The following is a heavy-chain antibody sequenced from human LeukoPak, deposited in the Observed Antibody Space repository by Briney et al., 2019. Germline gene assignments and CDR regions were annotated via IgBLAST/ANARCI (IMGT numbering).Heavy chain of an antibody. D-gene: IGHD5-18*01. CDR3: ARDLSGYSYGFGGDL. Sequence: PGGSLRLSCAASGFTISANFMSWVRQAPGKGLEWVSIMYSVGSTFGAVSVKCRFNRSREPSKNSLDLQMDSRRVDDTALYYCARDLSGYSYGFGGDLWGEGTLVTVSS. CDR2: MYSVGST. J-gene: IGHJ4*02. V-gene: IGHV3-66*01. CDR1: GFTISANF.